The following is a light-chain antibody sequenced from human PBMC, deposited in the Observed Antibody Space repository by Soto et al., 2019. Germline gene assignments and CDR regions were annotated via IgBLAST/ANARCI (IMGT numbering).Light chain of an antibody. V-gene: IGKV3-20*01. CDR3: QQYYTSPRT. J-gene: IGKJ1*01. CDR1: HSVSGNY. CDR2: GAS. Sequence: EIVLTQSPGTLSLSPGERATLSCRASHSVSGNYLAWYQQKPGQAPRLLIYGASSRATGIPDRFSGSGSGTDFTLTIRRLEPEDFAVYYCQQYYTSPRTFGQGTKVEIK.